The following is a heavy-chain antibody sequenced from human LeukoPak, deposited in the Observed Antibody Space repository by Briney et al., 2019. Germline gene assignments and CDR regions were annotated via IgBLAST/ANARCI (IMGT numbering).Heavy chain of an antibody. Sequence: SETLSLTCTVSGGSISSSSYYWGWIRQPPGKGLEWIGSIYYSGSTYYNPSLKSRVTISVDTSKNQFSLKLSSVTAADTAVYYCARDHDYDYVWGSDRSPTYSIDYWGQGTLVTVSS. D-gene: IGHD3-16*02. CDR1: GGSISSSSYY. CDR2: IYYSGST. J-gene: IGHJ4*02. CDR3: ARDHDYDYVWGSDRSPTYSIDY. V-gene: IGHV4-39*07.